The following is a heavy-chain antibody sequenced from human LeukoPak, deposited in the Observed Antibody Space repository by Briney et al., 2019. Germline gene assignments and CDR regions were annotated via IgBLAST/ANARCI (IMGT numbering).Heavy chain of an antibody. J-gene: IGHJ4*02. D-gene: IGHD1-26*01. CDR1: GYTFTSYA. Sequence: ASVKVSCKASGYTFTSYAMHWVRQAPGQRLEWMGWINAGNGNTKYSQEFQGRVTITRDTSASTVSMELSSLRSEDTAVYYCARSGHIRLWDLPTPFDFWGQGTLVTISS. CDR2: INAGNGNT. CDR3: ARSGHIRLWDLPTPFDF. V-gene: IGHV1-3*03.